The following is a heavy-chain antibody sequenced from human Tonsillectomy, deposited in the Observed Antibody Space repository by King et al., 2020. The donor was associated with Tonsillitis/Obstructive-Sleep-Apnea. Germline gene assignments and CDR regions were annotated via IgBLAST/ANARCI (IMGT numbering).Heavy chain of an antibody. D-gene: IGHD2-8*01. CDR3: ARTRMVEDRGVGLDC. CDR2: IYQNGNT. CDR1: GGSISSNNW. Sequence: QLQESGPGLVKPSGTLSLTCAVSGGSISSNNWWSWVRHPPVRGLGWIWEIYQNGNTNFNPSLKRRITMSVDKSKNQFSLKENAVTAADTAVYYCARTRMVEDRGVGLDCWGQGILVTVSS. V-gene: IGHV4-4*02. J-gene: IGHJ4*02.